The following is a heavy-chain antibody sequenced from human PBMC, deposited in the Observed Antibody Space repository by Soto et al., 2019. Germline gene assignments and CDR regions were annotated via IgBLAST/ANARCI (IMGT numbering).Heavy chain of an antibody. D-gene: IGHD3-10*01. J-gene: IGHJ3*01. V-gene: IGHV3-49*04. Sequence: GGSLRLSCTASGFTFGGYAMSWVRQAPGKGLEWVGFIRSKGSGGTSEYAASVKGRFTFSRDDSKSIAYLQMNSLKTEDTAVYYCTRDQPITPWGQGTMVTVSS. CDR2: IRSKGSGGTS. CDR3: TRDQPITP. CDR1: GFTFGGYA.